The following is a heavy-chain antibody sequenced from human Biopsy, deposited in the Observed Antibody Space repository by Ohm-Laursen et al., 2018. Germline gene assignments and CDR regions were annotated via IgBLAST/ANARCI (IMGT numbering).Heavy chain of an antibody. CDR3: ARFPDFWSGYYVDS. Sequence: SLRLSCSASGFTFSDYYMSWIRQAPGKGLEWISYLSSRGSNIYYAYSVKGRFTVSRDNANNSLFLQMNSLRAEDTAVYYCARFPDFWSGYYVDSWGQGTLVTVSS. CDR2: LSSRGSNI. J-gene: IGHJ4*02. V-gene: IGHV3-11*01. D-gene: IGHD3-3*01. CDR1: GFTFSDYY.